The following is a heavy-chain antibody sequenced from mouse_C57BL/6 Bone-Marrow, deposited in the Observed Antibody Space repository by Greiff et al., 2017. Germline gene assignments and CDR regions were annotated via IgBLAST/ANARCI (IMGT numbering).Heavy chain of an antibody. V-gene: IGHV5-17*01. CDR1: GFTFSDYG. Sequence: EVQLVESGGGLVKPGGSLKLSCAASGFTFSDYGMHWVRQAPEKGLVWVAYISSGSSTIYYADTLKGRFTISRVNAKNTLYLQMSLLRSEDTAMYYCARQSYDFPAWLAYRGQGTLVTVSA. CDR3: ARQSYDFPAWLAY. CDR2: ISSGSSTI. D-gene: IGHD2-12*01. J-gene: IGHJ3*01.